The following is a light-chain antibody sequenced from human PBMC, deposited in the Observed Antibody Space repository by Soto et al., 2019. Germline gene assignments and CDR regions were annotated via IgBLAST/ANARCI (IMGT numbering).Light chain of an antibody. V-gene: IGKV1-9*01. CDR3: QQLNSYRLT. J-gene: IGKJ4*01. Sequence: IQLTQSPSSLSASVGDRVTITWRASQAISSHLAWYQQKPGKAPKLLVYVASTLQSGVPSRFSGSGSGTDFSLSINSLQPEDFATYYCQQLNSYRLTFGGGTKVDIK. CDR2: VAS. CDR1: QAISSH.